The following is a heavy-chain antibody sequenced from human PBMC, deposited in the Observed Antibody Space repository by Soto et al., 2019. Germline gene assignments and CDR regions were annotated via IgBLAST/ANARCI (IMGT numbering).Heavy chain of an antibody. CDR1: GFTFNNYD. CDR3: ARDSGYDLTQPGMDV. CDR2: IGAAGDT. J-gene: IGHJ6*02. V-gene: IGHV3-13*01. D-gene: IGHD5-12*01. Sequence: GESLKISCAASGFTFNNYDMHWVRQATGKGLEWVAVIGAAGDTHYPGSVKGRFTISRENGKNSVYLQMNSLRAGDTAIYYCARDSGYDLTQPGMDVWGQGTTVTVSS.